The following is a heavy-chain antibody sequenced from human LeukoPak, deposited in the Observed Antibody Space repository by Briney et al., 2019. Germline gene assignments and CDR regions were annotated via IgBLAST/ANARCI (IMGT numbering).Heavy chain of an antibody. D-gene: IGHD3-10*02. CDR3: AELGITMIGGV. CDR2: ISSSGSTI. V-gene: IGHV3-48*03. J-gene: IGHJ6*04. CDR1: GFTFSSYE. Sequence: GGSLRLSCAASGFTFSSYEMNWVRQAPGKGLEWVSYISSSGSTIYYADSVKGRFTISRDNAKNSLYLQMNSLRAEDTAVYYCAELGITMIGGVWGKGTRVSISS.